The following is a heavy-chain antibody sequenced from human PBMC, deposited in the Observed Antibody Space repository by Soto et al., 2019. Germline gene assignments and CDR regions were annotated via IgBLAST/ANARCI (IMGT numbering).Heavy chain of an antibody. Sequence: SCAASGFTFSSYAMSWVRQAPGKGLEWVSAISGSGGSTYYADSVKGRFTISRDNSKNTLYLQMNSLRAEDTAVYYCAKVGFSGYYSYWGQGTLVTVSS. D-gene: IGHD3-22*01. J-gene: IGHJ4*02. CDR2: ISGSGGST. V-gene: IGHV3-23*01. CDR3: AKVGFSGYYSY. CDR1: GFTFSSYA.